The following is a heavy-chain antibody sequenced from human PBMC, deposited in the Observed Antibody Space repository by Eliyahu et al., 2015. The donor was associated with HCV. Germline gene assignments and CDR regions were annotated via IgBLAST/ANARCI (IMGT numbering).Heavy chain of an antibody. CDR1: GXSVSSEXXX. J-gene: IGHJ5*02. Sequence: QVQLQESGPGLVKPSETLSLTXXVSGXSVSSEXXXWXWIRQPPGKGXEWIGYVSDNGNANYNPSLRSRVTISVDTSKNQFSLKMNSVTTADTAVYYCAREGGGRWYKEAQRFSNWFDPWGQGILVTVSS. D-gene: IGHD6-13*01. CDR3: AREGGGRWYKEAQRFSNWFDP. V-gene: IGHV4-61*01. CDR2: VSDNGNA.